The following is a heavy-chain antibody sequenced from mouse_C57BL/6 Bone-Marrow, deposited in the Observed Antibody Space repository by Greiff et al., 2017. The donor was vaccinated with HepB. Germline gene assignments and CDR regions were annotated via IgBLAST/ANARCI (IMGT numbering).Heavy chain of an antibody. J-gene: IGHJ4*01. V-gene: IGHV5-12*01. Sequence: EVQRVESGGGLVQPGGSLKLSCAASGFTFSDYYMYWVRQTPEKRLEWVAYISNGGGSTYYPDTVKGRFTISRDNAKNTLYLQMCRLKSEDKAMYYCARPTDGYYAMDYWGQGTSVTVSS. CDR1: GFTFSDYY. CDR3: ARPTDGYYAMDY. D-gene: IGHD2-3*01. CDR2: ISNGGGST.